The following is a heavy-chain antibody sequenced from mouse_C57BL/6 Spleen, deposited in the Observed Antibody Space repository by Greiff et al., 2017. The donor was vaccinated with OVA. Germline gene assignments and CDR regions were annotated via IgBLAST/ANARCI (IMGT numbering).Heavy chain of an antibody. J-gene: IGHJ4*01. CDR3: ARGPYHLYYAMDY. CDR2: INPSNGGT. CDR1: GYTFTSYW. V-gene: IGHV1-53*01. D-gene: IGHD2-10*01. Sequence: QVQLQQPGAELVKPGASVKLSCKASGYTFTSYWMHWVKQRPGQGLEWIGNINPSNGGTNYNEKFKSKATLTVDKSSSTAYMQLSSLTSEDSAVYYCARGPYHLYYAMDYWGQGTSVTVSS.